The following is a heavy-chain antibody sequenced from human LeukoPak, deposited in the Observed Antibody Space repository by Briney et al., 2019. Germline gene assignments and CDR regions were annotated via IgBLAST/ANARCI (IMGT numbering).Heavy chain of an antibody. CDR1: GFTFSSYE. V-gene: IGHV3-30*02. CDR3: AKEGCSSTSCSYFDY. J-gene: IGHJ4*02. CDR2: IRYDGSYK. D-gene: IGHD2-2*01. Sequence: GGSLRLSCAASGFTFSSYEMNWVRQAPGKGLEWVTFIRYDGSYKNNADSVKGRFTISRDNSKNTLYLQMNSLRPDDTAVYYCAKEGCSSTSCSYFDYWGQGTLVTVSS.